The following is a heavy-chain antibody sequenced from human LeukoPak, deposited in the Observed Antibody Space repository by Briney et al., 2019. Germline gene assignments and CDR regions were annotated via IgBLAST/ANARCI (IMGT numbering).Heavy chain of an antibody. Sequence: SETLSLTCAVYGGSFSGYYWSWIRQPPGKGLEWIGEINHSGSTNYNPSLKSRVTISVDTSKYQFSLKLSSVTAADTAVYYCARVRYSSSSARYFDYWGQGTLVTVSS. V-gene: IGHV4-34*01. CDR1: GGSFSGYY. D-gene: IGHD6-6*01. CDR3: ARVRYSSSSARYFDY. CDR2: INHSGST. J-gene: IGHJ4*02.